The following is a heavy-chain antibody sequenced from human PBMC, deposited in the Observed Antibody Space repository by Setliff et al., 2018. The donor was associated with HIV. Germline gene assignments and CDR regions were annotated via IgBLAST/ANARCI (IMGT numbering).Heavy chain of an antibody. CDR1: GFTFSSYA. D-gene: IGHD3-3*01. Sequence: GESLKISCAASGFTFSSYAMSWVRQAPGKGLEWVSEISGSGGSTYYADSMKGRFTVSRENPKNTLYLEMDSLRAEDTAVYYCAKDRGHNFWSGYSDYWGQGTLVTV. J-gene: IGHJ4*02. CDR3: AKDRGHNFWSGYSDY. CDR2: ISGSGGST. V-gene: IGHV3-23*01.